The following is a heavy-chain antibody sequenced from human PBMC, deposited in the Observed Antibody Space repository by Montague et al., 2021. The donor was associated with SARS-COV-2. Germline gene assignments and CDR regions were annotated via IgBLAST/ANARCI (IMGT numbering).Heavy chain of an antibody. CDR1: GYSISTGYY. V-gene: IGHV4-38-2*02. D-gene: IGHD6-19*01. Sequence: SETLSLTCTVSGYSISTGYYWGWIRQRPGKGLEWIGTIYHSGSAYFNPSLKSRVTISVDTSKNQFSLNLSSVTAAGTAVYYCAKVAGSHDTFDIWGRGTMVTVPS. CDR2: IYHSGSA. J-gene: IGHJ3*02. CDR3: AKVAGSHDTFDI.